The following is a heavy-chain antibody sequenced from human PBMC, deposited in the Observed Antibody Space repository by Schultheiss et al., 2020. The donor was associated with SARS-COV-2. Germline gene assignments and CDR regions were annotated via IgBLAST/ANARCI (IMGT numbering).Heavy chain of an antibody. CDR1: GGSISSGGYY. CDR2: IYYSGST. CDR3: VRNLHGGNWDHFHY. Sequence: SETLSLTCTVSGGSISSGGYYWSWIRQHPGKGLEWIGYIYYSGSTYYNPSLESRVTISLDTSKNQFSLRLTSVTAADTAVYYCVRNLHGGNWDHFHYWGQGTLVTVSS. V-gene: IGHV4-31*03. D-gene: IGHD4-23*01. J-gene: IGHJ4*02.